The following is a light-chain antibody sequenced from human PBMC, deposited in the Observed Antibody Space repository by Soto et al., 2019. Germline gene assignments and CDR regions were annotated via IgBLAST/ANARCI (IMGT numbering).Light chain of an antibody. CDR1: QDINNY. CDR2: DAS. CDR3: QQYGNLLWT. Sequence: DIQMTQSPSSLSASVGDRVTITCQASQDINNYLNWYQHKPGKAPKLLIYDASNSETGVPSRFSGSGSGTDFTFTISSLQPEDIATYYCQQYGNLLWTFGQGTKVEIK. V-gene: IGKV1-33*01. J-gene: IGKJ1*01.